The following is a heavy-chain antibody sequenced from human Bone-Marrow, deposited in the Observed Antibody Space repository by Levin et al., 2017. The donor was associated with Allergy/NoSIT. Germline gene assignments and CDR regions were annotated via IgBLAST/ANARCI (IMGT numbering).Heavy chain of an antibody. D-gene: IGHD2-15*01. Sequence: GESLKISCQGSGYTFNNYWIAWVRQIPGKGLEWMGSFHPADSESKNNPSCQGQFTISADTSITTAYLQWGSRKAPDGAIYYSARNGGFCSGGRGYGGNYSYDLAVWGQGTTVTVSS. V-gene: IGHV5-51*01. J-gene: IGHJ6*02. CDR2: FHPADSES. CDR1: GYTFNNYW. CDR3: ARNGGFCSGGRGYGGNYSYDLAV.